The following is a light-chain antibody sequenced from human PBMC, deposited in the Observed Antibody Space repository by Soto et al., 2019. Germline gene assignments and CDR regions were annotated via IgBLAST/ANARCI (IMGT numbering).Light chain of an antibody. CDR2: HAS. J-gene: IGKJ1*01. Sequence: EIVLTQSPGTLSLSPGERATLSCRASQSVRAKYLAWYRQKPGQAPRLLIYHASNRVTGIPDRFSGSGSGTDFTLTISRLEPEDFAVYYCQQYGGSPGTFGQGTKVEIK. CDR3: QQYGGSPGT. CDR1: QSVRAKY. V-gene: IGKV3-20*01.